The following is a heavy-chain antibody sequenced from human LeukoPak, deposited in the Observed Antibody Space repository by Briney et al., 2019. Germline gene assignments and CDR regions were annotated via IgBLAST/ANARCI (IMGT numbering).Heavy chain of an antibody. V-gene: IGHV3-23*01. CDR2: ISDSGGAT. J-gene: IGHJ4*02. Sequence: GGSLRLSCAVSGITLSNYGMSWVRQAPGKGQEWVAGISDSGGATNYADSVKGRFTISRDNRKNILYLQMNSLRAEDTGVYFCAKRGVVIRVILVGFHKQAYYFDSWGQGALVTVSS. D-gene: IGHD3-22*01. CDR3: AKRGVVIRVILVGFHKQAYYFDS. CDR1: GITLSNYG.